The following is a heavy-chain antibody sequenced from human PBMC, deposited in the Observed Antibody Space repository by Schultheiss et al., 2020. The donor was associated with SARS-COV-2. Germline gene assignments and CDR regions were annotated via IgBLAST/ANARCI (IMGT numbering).Heavy chain of an antibody. CDR2: IYYSGST. CDR1: GGSFSGYY. D-gene: IGHD4-17*01. V-gene: IGHV4-59*08. CDR3: ARRATVTTDWYFDL. J-gene: IGHJ2*01. Sequence: SETLSLTCAVYGGSFSGYYWSWIRQPPGKGLEWIGYIYYSGSTNYNPSLKSRVTISVDTSKNQFSLKLSSVTAADTAVYYCARRATVTTDWYFDLWGRGTLVTVSS.